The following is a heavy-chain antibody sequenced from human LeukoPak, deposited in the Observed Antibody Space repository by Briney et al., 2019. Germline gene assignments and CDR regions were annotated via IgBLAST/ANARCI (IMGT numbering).Heavy chain of an antibody. D-gene: IGHD6-25*01. V-gene: IGHV1-69*06. CDR1: GGTFSSYA. CDR2: IIPIFGTA. J-gene: IGHJ6*02. CDR3: ARARAAPPSYYGMDV. Sequence: ASVKVSCKASGGTFSSYAISWVRQAPGQGLEWMGRIIPIFGTANYAQKFQGRVTITADKSTSTAYMELSSLRSEGTAVYYCARARAAPPSYYGMDVWGQGTTLTVSS.